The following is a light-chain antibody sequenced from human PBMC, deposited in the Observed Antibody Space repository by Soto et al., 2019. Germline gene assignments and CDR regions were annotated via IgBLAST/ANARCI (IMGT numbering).Light chain of an antibody. V-gene: IGLV2-18*01. J-gene: IGLJ2*01. Sequence: QSALTQPPSVSGSPGQSVTISCTGTSSDVGSYNRVSWYQQPPGTAPKLMIYEVSNRPSGVPDRSSGSKSGNTASLTISGLQAEDEADYYCSLYTSSSTYVVFGGGTKVTVL. CDR1: SSDVGSYNR. CDR2: EVS. CDR3: SLYTSSSTYVV.